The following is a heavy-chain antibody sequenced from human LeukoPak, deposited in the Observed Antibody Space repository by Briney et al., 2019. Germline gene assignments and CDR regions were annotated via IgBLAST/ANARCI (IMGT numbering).Heavy chain of an antibody. CDR1: GGSFSGYY. CDR3: ARVGVTTGFFFDY. V-gene: IGHV4-34*01. Sequence: PSETLSLTCAVYGGSFSGYYWSWIRQPPGKGPEWIGEINHSGSTNYNPSLKSRVTISVDTSKNQFSLKLSSVTAADTAVYYCARVGVTTGFFFDYWGQGTLVTVSS. CDR2: INHSGST. J-gene: IGHJ4*02. D-gene: IGHD4-17*01.